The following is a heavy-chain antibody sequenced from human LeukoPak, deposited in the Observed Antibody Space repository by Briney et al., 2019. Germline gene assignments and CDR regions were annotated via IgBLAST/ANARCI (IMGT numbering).Heavy chain of an antibody. CDR2: IYYSGST. V-gene: IGHV4-31*03. CDR1: GGSISSGNYY. CDR3: ARVSGYDFFVY. J-gene: IGHJ4*02. Sequence: SETLSLTCTVSGGSISSGNYYWSWIRQHPGKGLEWIGYIYYSGSTYYNPSLESRLTISVDPSKSQFSLRLSSVTAGDMAVYYCARVSGYDFFVYWGQGTLVSVPS. D-gene: IGHD5-12*01.